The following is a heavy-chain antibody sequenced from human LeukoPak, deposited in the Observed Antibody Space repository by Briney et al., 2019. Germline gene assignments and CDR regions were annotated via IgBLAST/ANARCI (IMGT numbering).Heavy chain of an antibody. CDR3: ARDLGGFNFDY. J-gene: IGHJ4*02. Sequence: GGSLRLSCAASGFTFSKYSMNWVRQAPGKGLEWVSYINSGSYSIYYADSVKGRFTISRDNAKDSVYLQMNSLRAEDTAVYYCARDLGGFNFDYWGQGTLVTVSS. CDR2: INSGSYSI. CDR1: GFTFSKYS. D-gene: IGHD5-24*01. V-gene: IGHV3-48*04.